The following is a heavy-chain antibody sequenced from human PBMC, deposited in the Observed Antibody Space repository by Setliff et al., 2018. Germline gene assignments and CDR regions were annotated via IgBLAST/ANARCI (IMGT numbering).Heavy chain of an antibody. Sequence: ASVKVSCKASAYSFTNYGITWVRQAPGQGLEWVGWISAYDGNTRFAQNIQGRVTLTTDTPTSTAYMELRSLRSDDTAVYYCARSQPNRGFGSGWYGDYWGQGTLVTVSS. V-gene: IGHV1-18*01. CDR2: ISAYDGNT. J-gene: IGHJ4*02. D-gene: IGHD6-19*01. CDR1: AYSFTNYG. CDR3: ARSQPNRGFGSGWYGDY.